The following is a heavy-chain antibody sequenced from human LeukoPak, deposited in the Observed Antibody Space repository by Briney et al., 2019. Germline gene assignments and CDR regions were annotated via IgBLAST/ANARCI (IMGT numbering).Heavy chain of an antibody. CDR1: AFSFSSYA. J-gene: IGHJ5*02. CDR2: ISGSGDST. V-gene: IGHV3-23*01. Sequence: GGSLRLSCAASAFSFSSYAMTWVRQAPGKGLEWVSTISGSGDSTYYADSVKGRFTISRDNSKNTLSLQMNNLRAEDTAVYYCAKDRHSLGSGNFYGGENWFDPWGQGTLVTVSS. D-gene: IGHD3-10*01. CDR3: AKDRHSLGSGNFYGGENWFDP.